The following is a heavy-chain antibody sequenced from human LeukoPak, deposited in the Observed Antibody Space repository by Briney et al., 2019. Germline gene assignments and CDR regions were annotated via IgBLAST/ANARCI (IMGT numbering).Heavy chain of an antibody. D-gene: IGHD2/OR15-2a*01. V-gene: IGHV1-2*02. CDR1: GYIFTGYY. CDR2: INPNSGGT. J-gene: IGHJ4*02. Sequence: ASVTVSCKASGYIFTGYYMHWVRQAPGQGLEWMGWINPNSGGTYFAQKFQGRVTMTRDTSISTAYMDLSRLRSDDTAVYYCARSRIGTQFDFWGQGTLVIVSS. CDR3: ARSRIGTQFDF.